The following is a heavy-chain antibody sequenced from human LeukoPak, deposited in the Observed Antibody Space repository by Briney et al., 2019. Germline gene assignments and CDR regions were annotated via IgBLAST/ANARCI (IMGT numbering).Heavy chain of an antibody. CDR1: GFTFSSYW. D-gene: IGHD5-18*01. CDR3: ARDRWIRLQGGYFYYGMDV. V-gene: IGHV3-7*01. Sequence: PGGSLRLSCAASGFTFSSYWMSWVRQAPGKGLEWVANIKLDGTEKYYVDSVKGRFTISRDNTQNSLYLQMNSLRAEDTAVYYCARDRWIRLQGGYFYYGMDVWGQGTTVTVSS. CDR2: IKLDGTEK. J-gene: IGHJ6*02.